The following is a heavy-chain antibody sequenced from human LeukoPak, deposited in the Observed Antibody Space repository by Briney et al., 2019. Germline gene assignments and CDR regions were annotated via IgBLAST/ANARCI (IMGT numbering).Heavy chain of an antibody. CDR2: IYYSGST. D-gene: IGHD3-16*01. CDR1: GGPISSSSYY. V-gene: IGHV4-39*01. J-gene: IGHJ6*02. CDR3: ARLPVWGSKGVSGMDV. Sequence: PSETLSLTCTVSGGPISSSSYYWGWIRQPPGTGLEWIGSIYYSGSTYYNPSLKSRVTISVDTSKNQFSLKLSSVTAADTAVYYCARLPVWGSKGVSGMDVWGQGTTVTVSS.